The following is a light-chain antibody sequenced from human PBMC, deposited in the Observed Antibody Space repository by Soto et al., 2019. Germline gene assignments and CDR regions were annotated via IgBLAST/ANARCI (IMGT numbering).Light chain of an antibody. J-gene: IGLJ2*01. CDR1: SGHSNYA. CDR3: QTWGSGIVV. Sequence: QPVLTQSPSASASLGASVKLTCTLSSGHSNYAIAWHQQQSEKGPRYLMKLNSDGSHSKGDGIPDRFSGSSSGAERYLTISSLQSEDEADYYCQTWGSGIVVFGGGTKGNVL. CDR2: LNSDGSH. V-gene: IGLV4-69*01.